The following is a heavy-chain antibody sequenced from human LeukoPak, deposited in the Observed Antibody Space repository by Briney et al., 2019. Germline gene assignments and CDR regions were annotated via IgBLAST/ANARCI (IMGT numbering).Heavy chain of an antibody. J-gene: IGHJ4*02. Sequence: GGSLRLSCVVSGYSLSTNMMTWVRQAPGKGLEWVATILPGGKESYRVDSVKGRFTISRDNAKNSLFLQMNSLRVDDTAVYYCMSAHGYWGQGTLVTVSS. V-gene: IGHV3-7*01. CDR3: MSAHGY. CDR1: GYSLSTNM. CDR2: ILPGGKES.